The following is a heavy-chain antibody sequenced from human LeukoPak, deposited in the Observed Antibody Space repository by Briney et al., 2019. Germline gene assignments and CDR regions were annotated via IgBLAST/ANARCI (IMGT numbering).Heavy chain of an antibody. CDR1: GGTFSSYA. Sequence: SVKVSCKASGGTFSSYAISWARQAPGQGLEWMGGIIPIFGTANYAQKFQGRVTITADKSTSTAYMELSSLRSEDTAVYYCARVPRWYDFWTPMGWFDPWGQGTLVTVSS. J-gene: IGHJ5*02. V-gene: IGHV1-69*06. D-gene: IGHD3-3*01. CDR3: ARVPRWYDFWTPMGWFDP. CDR2: IIPIFGTA.